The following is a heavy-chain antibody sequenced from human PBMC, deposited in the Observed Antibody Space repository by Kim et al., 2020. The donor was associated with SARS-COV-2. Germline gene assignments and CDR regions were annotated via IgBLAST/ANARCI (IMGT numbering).Heavy chain of an antibody. V-gene: IGHV1-3*01. J-gene: IGHJ4*02. CDR3: ARGDTAMVTPLDY. Sequence: YSQKFQGRVTITRDTSASTAYMELSSLRSEDTAVYYCARGDTAMVTPLDYWGQGTLVTVSS. D-gene: IGHD5-18*01.